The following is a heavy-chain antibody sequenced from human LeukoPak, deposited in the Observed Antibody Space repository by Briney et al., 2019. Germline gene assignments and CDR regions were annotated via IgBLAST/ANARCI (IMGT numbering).Heavy chain of an antibody. CDR2: IYTSGST. CDR3: ARGTVVPARGYYYYMDV. CDR1: GGSISSYY. D-gene: IGHD2-2*01. Sequence: PSETLSLTCTVSGGSISSYYWSWIRQPAGKGLEWIGRIYTSGSTNYNPSLKSRVTMSVDTSKNQFSLKLSSVTAEDTAVYYCARGTVVPARGYYYYMDVWGKGTTVTVSS. V-gene: IGHV4-4*07. J-gene: IGHJ6*03.